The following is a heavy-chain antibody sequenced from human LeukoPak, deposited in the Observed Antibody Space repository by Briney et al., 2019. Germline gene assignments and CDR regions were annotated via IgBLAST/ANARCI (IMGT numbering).Heavy chain of an antibody. CDR2: LNTDTGGT. CDR3: ARGASFHAYDI. V-gene: IGHV1-2*02. CDR1: GYPFTSYW. J-gene: IGHJ3*02. D-gene: IGHD3-3*02. Sequence: GASVKVSCRASGYPFTSYWIQWVRQAPGQGLEWMGWLNTDTGGTVYDQKFQDRVTMTRDTSTSAAYMELRTLTPDDTAVYYCARGASFHAYDILGQGTMVTVSS.